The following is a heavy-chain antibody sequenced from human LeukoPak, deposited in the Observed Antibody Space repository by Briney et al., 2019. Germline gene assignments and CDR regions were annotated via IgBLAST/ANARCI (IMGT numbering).Heavy chain of an antibody. CDR3: VKDLGRYRNNCFDY. CDR1: GFTFSSYA. D-gene: IGHD1-26*01. Sequence: GGSLRLPCAAPGFTFSSYAMSWVRQAPEKGLEWVSTISGSGGGTYYADSVKGRFTISRDDSKNTLYLQMNSLRAEDTAVYYCVKDLGRYRNNCFDYWGQGTLVTVSS. CDR2: ISGSGGGT. V-gene: IGHV3-23*01. J-gene: IGHJ4*02.